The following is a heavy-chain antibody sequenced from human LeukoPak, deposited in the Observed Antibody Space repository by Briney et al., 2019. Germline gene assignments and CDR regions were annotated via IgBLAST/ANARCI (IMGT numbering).Heavy chain of an antibody. V-gene: IGHV1-2*02. CDR3: ARERLSGWDFDY. Sequence: ASVKVSCKASGYTFTSYDINWVRQATGQGLEWMGWINPNSGGTNYAQKFQGRVTMTRDTSISTAYMELSRLRSDDTAVYYCARERLSGWDFDYWGQGTLVTVSS. CDR1: GYTFTSYD. J-gene: IGHJ4*02. CDR2: INPNSGGT. D-gene: IGHD6-19*01.